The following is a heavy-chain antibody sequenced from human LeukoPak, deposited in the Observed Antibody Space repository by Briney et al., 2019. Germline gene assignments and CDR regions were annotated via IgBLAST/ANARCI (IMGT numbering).Heavy chain of an antibody. V-gene: IGHV5-51*01. CDR3: ARLVVATTLTTGWFDP. CDR1: GYRFTFYW. J-gene: IGHJ5*02. D-gene: IGHD4-11*01. CDR2: IHPGDSDT. Sequence: GESLKISCKGSGYRFTFYWIGWVRQMPGKGPEWMGIIHPGDSDTRYSPSFQGQVTISADKSINTTYLQWSSLQASDTAMYYCARLVVATTLTTGWFDPWGQGTLVTVSS.